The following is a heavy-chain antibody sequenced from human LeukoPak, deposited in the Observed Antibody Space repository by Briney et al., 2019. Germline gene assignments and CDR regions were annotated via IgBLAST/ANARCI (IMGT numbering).Heavy chain of an antibody. D-gene: IGHD6-25*01. CDR1: GFTVVSNY. J-gene: IGHJ4*02. CDR2: LYSGGST. CDR3: AREGRYSSDKGRDFDY. V-gene: IGHV3-66*01. Sequence: GGSLRLSCAASGFTVVSNYMSWVRQAPGKGLEWGSVLYSGGSTYYANSVKCRFTISRDNSKNTLYLQMNSLRAEDTAIYYCAREGRYSSDKGRDFDYGGQGTLVTVSS.